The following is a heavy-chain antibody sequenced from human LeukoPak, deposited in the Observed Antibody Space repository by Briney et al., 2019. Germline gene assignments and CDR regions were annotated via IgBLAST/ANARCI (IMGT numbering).Heavy chain of an antibody. CDR3: AKDPRNILTGDFDDFDI. CDR2: ISAYNGNT. Sequence: ASVKVSCKASGYTFTSYGISWVRQAPGQGLEWMGWISAYNGNTNYAQKLQGRVTMTTDTSTSTAYTELRSLRSEDTAVYFCAKDPRNILTGDFDDFDIWGQGTMVIVSS. V-gene: IGHV1-18*01. J-gene: IGHJ3*02. CDR1: GYTFTSYG. D-gene: IGHD3-9*01.